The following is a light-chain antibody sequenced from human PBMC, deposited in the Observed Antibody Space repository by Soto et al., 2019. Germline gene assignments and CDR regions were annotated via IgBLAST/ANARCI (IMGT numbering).Light chain of an antibody. CDR2: GAS. CDR3: QQYNTWHPKMA. V-gene: IGKV3-15*01. J-gene: IGKJ1*01. Sequence: VVTQSPATLSVFPGETATLSCRASQSVSSDLAWYQQRPGQAPRLLIYGASTRAAGIPARFRGSGSGTEFRLTISSLQSEDFATDYCQQYNTWHPKMAFGRGTKVVIK. CDR1: QSVSSD.